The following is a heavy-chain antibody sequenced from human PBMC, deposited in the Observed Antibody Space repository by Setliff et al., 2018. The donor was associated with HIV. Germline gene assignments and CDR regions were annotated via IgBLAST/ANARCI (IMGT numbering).Heavy chain of an antibody. CDR1: GASISSHNYY. CDR2: IRSSGDT. Sequence: LSLPCTVSGASISSHNYYWGWIRQSPGKGLEWIASIRSSGDTYYNPSLQSRVIISVDTSNNQISLKLTSVTAADTAVYYCTIPASSLAPNWGRGTQVTVSS. J-gene: IGHJ4*02. V-gene: IGHV4-39*01. CDR3: TIPASSLAPN.